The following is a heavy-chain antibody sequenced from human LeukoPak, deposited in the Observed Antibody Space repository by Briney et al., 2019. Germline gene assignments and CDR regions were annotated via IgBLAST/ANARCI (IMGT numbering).Heavy chain of an antibody. D-gene: IGHD3-10*01. Sequence: GRSLRLSCAASGFTFSSYAMHWVRQAPGKGLEWVAVISYDGSNKYYADSVKGRFTISRDNAKNSLYLQMNSLRDEDTAVYYCARGYYDFDYWGQGTLVTVSS. J-gene: IGHJ4*02. V-gene: IGHV3-30-3*01. CDR1: GFTFSSYA. CDR2: ISYDGSNK. CDR3: ARGYYDFDY.